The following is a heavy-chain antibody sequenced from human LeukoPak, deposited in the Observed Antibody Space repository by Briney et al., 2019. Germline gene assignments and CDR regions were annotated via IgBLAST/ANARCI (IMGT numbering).Heavy chain of an antibody. CDR3: ARLEGVDY. CDR2: IYHSGST. Sequence: SETVSLTCAVSGYFISSGYYWGWIRQPPGKGLEWIGSIYHSGSTYYNPSLKRRVTISVDTSKNQFSLKLSSVTAADTAVYYCARLEGVDYWGQGTLVTVSS. D-gene: IGHD3-10*01. V-gene: IGHV4-38-2*01. CDR1: GYFISSGYY. J-gene: IGHJ4*02.